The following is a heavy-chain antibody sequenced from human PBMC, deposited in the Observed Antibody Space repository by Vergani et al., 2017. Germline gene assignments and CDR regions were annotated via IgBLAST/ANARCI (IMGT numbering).Heavy chain of an antibody. D-gene: IGHD2-8*02. Sequence: EVQLVESGGGSVQSGGSLRLSCVASGFSFNTYCMHWVRQVPGKGLMWVARIDEYRNRATYGEFETGRVTISRDNAKNTVFLQMNNLRADDAGVYYCVRTEYCTGIACNTRFDSWGQGALVTVSS. CDR3: VRTEYCTGIACNTRFDS. CDR2: IDEYRNRA. J-gene: IGHJ5*01. V-gene: IGHV3-74*03. CDR1: GFSFNTYC.